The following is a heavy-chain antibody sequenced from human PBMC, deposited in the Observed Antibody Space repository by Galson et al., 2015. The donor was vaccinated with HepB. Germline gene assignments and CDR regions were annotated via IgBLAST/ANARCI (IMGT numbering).Heavy chain of an antibody. CDR3: SKDLGYGDYRGIFDI. V-gene: IGHV3-30*04. D-gene: IGHD4-17*01. CDR2: ISFDGSKK. Sequence: SLRLSCAASGFTFSNHAMHWVRQAPGKGLEWVALISFDGSKKFYPESVKGRFTISRDNAKNTLYLEMNSLRAEDTSLYHCSKDLGYGDYRGIFDIWGQGTMVTVSS. CDR1: GFTFSNHA. J-gene: IGHJ3*02.